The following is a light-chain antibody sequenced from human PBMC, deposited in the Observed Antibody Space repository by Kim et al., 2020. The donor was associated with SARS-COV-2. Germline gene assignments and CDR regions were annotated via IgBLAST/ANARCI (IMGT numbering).Light chain of an antibody. J-gene: IGKJ1*01. CDR3: QQYYSSPVT. CDR1: QSILYSSNNKNY. CDR2: WAS. Sequence: DIVMTQSPDSLAVSLGERATINCKSSQSILYSSNNKNYLTWYQHKPGQPPKLLIYWASTRESGVPDRFSGSGSGTDFTLTISSLQAEDVAIYYCQQYYSSPVTFGQGTKVDIK. V-gene: IGKV4-1*01.